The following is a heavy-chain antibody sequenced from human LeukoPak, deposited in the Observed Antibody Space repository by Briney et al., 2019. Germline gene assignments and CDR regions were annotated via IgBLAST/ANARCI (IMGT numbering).Heavy chain of an antibody. CDR2: ISWDSGNT. D-gene: IGHD6-19*01. CDR3: AKGPGAAVAKRCIQY. Sequence: GGSLRLSCAASGFTFNDYAMHWVRQAPGKGLEWVSLISWDSGNTYYSDSVKGRFTISRDNSKNSLSLQMNSLRAEDTALYYCAKGPGAAVAKRCIQYWGQGTLVTVSS. J-gene: IGHJ1*01. V-gene: IGHV3-43D*03. CDR1: GFTFNDYA.